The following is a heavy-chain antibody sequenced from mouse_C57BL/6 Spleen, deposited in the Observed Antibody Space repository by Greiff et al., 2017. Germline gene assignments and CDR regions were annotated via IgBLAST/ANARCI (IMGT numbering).Heavy chain of an antibody. CDR3: ARHYYGSSFFAY. Sequence: VQLQQSGAELVRPGTSVKVSCKASGYAFTNYLIEWVKQRPGQGLEWIGVINPGSGGTNYTEKFKGKATLTADKSSSTAYMQLSSLTSEDSAVYCCARHYYGSSFFAYGGQGTLVTVSA. CDR1: GYAFTNYL. CDR2: INPGSGGT. V-gene: IGHV1-54*01. J-gene: IGHJ3*01. D-gene: IGHD1-1*01.